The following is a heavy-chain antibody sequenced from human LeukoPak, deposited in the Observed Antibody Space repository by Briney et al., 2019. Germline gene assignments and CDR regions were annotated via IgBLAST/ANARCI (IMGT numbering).Heavy chain of an antibody. CDR3: ARAGYDDYGDYVNY. J-gene: IGHJ4*02. V-gene: IGHV3-21*01. Sequence: PGGSLRLSCAASGFTFSSYSMNWVRQAPGKGLEWVSSISSSGSYIYYADSVKGRFTISGDNAKNSLYLQMNSLRAEDTAVYYCARAGYDDYGDYVNYWGQGTLVTVSS. CDR1: GFTFSSYS. D-gene: IGHD4-17*01. CDR2: ISSSGSYI.